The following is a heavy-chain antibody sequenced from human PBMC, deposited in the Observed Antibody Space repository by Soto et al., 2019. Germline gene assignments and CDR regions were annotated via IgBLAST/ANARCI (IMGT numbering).Heavy chain of an antibody. CDR2: MFDSGST. Sequence: SETLSLTCTVSGGSVSSVRYYWSWIRQPPGKGLEWIGYMFDSGSTNYNPSLKSRVTISIDTSKNHFFLNLSSVTAADTAVYYCARIGLTTALLRGQGTLVTV. CDR1: GGSVSSVRYY. J-gene: IGHJ4*02. CDR3: ARIGLTTALL. D-gene: IGHD4-17*01. V-gene: IGHV4-61*03.